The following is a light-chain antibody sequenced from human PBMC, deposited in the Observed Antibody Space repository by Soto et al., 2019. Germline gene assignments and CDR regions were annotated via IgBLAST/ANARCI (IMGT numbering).Light chain of an antibody. V-gene: IGKV3-20*01. CDR3: QQYGSSPFT. CDR2: GAS. CDR1: QSISSSY. J-gene: IGKJ4*01. Sequence: IALTQSPGTLALSPGERATLSCRASQSISSSYLAWFQQKPGQSPRLLIYGASTRPTGIPDRFSGSGSGTDFTLAISRLEPEDFALYYCQQYGSSPFTFGGGTKVDIK.